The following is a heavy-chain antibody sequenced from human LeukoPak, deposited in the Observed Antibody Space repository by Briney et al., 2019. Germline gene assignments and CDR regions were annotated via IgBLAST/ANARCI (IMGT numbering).Heavy chain of an antibody. J-gene: IGHJ4*02. CDR3: ARHGVGSTIELDY. CDR1: GASISSYY. D-gene: IGHD1-26*01. V-gene: IGHV4-4*09. CDR2: IYTRGST. Sequence: SETLSLTCTVSGASISSYYYSWIRQPPGKGLEWIGFIYTRGSTKYNPSLKSRVAISADTSKNQFSLRLSSMSAADTAVYYCARHGVGSTIELDYWGQGIPVIVSS.